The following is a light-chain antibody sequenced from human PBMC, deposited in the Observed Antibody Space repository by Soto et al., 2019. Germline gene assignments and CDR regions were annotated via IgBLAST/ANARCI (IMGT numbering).Light chain of an antibody. V-gene: IGKV3-20*01. CDR3: QQYGSSART. CDR2: GAF. Sequence: EIVLTQSPATLSLSPGERATLSCRASQSVSSYLAWYQQKPGQAPRLLIYGAFNRATGIPARFSGSGSGTDFTLTISRLEPEDFAVYYCQQYGSSARTFGQGTKVDIK. J-gene: IGKJ1*01. CDR1: QSVSSY.